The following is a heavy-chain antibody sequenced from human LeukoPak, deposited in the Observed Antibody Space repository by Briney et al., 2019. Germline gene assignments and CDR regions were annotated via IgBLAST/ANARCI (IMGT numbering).Heavy chain of an antibody. CDR3: AKAPVGNPVGARVDY. J-gene: IGHJ4*02. CDR2: ISGDGDTT. V-gene: IGHV3-23*01. Sequence: GGSLRLSCAASGFTVSSNYMSWVRQAPGKGLEWVSAISGDGDTTYYADSVKGRFTISRDSSKNMLFLQMNSLRAEDTAVYYCAKAPVGNPVGARVDYWGQGTLVTVSS. CDR1: GFTVSSNY. D-gene: IGHD1-26*01.